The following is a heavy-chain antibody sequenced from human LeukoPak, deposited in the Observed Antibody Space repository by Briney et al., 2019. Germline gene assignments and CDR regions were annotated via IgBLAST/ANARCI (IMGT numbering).Heavy chain of an antibody. CDR3: ARADGWEAAAGTGGIRFQH. Sequence: ASVKVSCKASGYTFISHGISWVRQAPGQGLEWMGWISVYTGKTNYAQKLQGRVTMATDTSTSTASMELRSLRSDDTAVYYCARADGWEAAAGTGGIRFQHWGQGTLVTVSS. J-gene: IGHJ1*01. CDR1: GYTFISHG. V-gene: IGHV1-18*01. CDR2: ISVYTGKT. D-gene: IGHD6-13*01.